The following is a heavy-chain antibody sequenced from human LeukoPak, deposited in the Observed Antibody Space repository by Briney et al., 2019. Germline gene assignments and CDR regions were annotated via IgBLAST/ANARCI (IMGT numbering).Heavy chain of an antibody. Sequence: SETLSLTCTVSGGSISSSSYYWGWIRQPPGKGLEWIGSIYYSGSTYYNPSLKSRVTISVDTSKNQFSLKLSSVTAADTAVYCCASLVPIYGSGSYRDYWGQGTLVTVSS. CDR2: IYYSGST. V-gene: IGHV4-39*01. CDR1: GGSISSSSYY. J-gene: IGHJ4*02. CDR3: ASLVPIYGSGSYRDY. D-gene: IGHD3-10*01.